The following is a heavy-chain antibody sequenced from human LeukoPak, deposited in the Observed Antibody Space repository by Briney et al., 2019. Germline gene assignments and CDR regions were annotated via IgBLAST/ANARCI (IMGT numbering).Heavy chain of an antibody. D-gene: IGHD6-19*01. CDR3: ARGIAVAAYMDV. Sequence: SETLSLTCTVSGGSISSYYWGWIRQPPGKGLEWIGSIYYSGSTYYNPSLKSRVTISVDTSKNQFSLKLSSVTAADTAVYYCARGIAVAAYMDVWGKGTTVTISS. CDR2: IYYSGST. J-gene: IGHJ6*03. V-gene: IGHV4-39*01. CDR1: GGSISSYY.